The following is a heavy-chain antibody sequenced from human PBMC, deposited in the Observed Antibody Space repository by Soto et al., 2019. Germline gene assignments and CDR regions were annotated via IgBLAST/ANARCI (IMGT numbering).Heavy chain of an antibody. J-gene: IGHJ6*02. Sequence: PSETLSLTCAVYGGSFSGYYWSWIRQPPGKGLEWIGEINHSGSTNYNPSPKSRVTISVDTSKNQFSLKLSSVTAADTAVYYCARVRRGYSYGTYYYYYGMDVWGQGTTVTVSS. CDR1: GGSFSGYY. D-gene: IGHD5-18*01. CDR3: ARVRRGYSYGTYYYYYGMDV. V-gene: IGHV4-34*01. CDR2: INHSGST.